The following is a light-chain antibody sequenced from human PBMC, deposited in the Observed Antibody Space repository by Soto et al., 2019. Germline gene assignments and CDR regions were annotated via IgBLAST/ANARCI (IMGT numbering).Light chain of an antibody. J-gene: IGKJ1*01. Sequence: FGMTQSAATLSVSKGERATLSCRASQSVSSNLAWYQQKPGQAPRLIIYGASTRATGIPARFSGSGSGTEFILTISSLQSEDFAVYYCQQYDNWWTFGQGTKADIK. V-gene: IGKV3-15*01. CDR1: QSVSSN. CDR2: GAS. CDR3: QQYDNWWT.